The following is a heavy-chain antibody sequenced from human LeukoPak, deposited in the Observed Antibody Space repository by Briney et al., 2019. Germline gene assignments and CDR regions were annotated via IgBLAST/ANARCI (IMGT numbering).Heavy chain of an antibody. CDR2: ISSSVSTI. CDR1: GFTFSSYW. D-gene: IGHD3-10*02. V-gene: IGHV3-48*04. J-gene: IGHJ6*04. Sequence: PGGSLRLSCAASGFTFSSYWMNWVRQAPGKGLEWVSYISSSVSTIYYADSVKGRFTISRDNAKNSLYLQMNSLRAEDTAVYYCAELGITMIGGVWGKGTTVTISS. CDR3: AELGITMIGGV.